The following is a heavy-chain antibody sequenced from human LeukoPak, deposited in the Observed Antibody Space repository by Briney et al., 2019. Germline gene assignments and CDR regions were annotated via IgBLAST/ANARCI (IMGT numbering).Heavy chain of an antibody. CDR2: IYYSGST. CDR1: GGSISSSSYY. V-gene: IGHV4-39*01. D-gene: IGHD6-13*01. CDR3: ARSVAAAGIRSPSFDP. J-gene: IGHJ5*02. Sequence: SETLSLTCTVSGGSISSSSYYWGWIRQPPGKGLEWIGSIYYSGSTYYNPSLKSRATISVDTSKNQFSLKLSSVTAADTAVYYCARSVAAAGIRSPSFDPWGQGTLVTVSS.